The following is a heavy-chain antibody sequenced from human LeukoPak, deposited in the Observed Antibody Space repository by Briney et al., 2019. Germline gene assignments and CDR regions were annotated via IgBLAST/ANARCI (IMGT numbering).Heavy chain of an antibody. CDR2: ISASGSSA. CDR3: AKRYCSGSSCTLFDY. CDR1: GFTFSSYA. Sequence: PGGSLRLSCAASGFTFSSYAMTWVRQAPGKGLEWVSLISASGSSAYYTDSVKGRFTISRDNSENTLYLQMNSLTAEGTAVYYCAKRYCSGSSCTLFDYWGQGTLVTVSP. J-gene: IGHJ4*02. V-gene: IGHV3-23*01. D-gene: IGHD2-15*01.